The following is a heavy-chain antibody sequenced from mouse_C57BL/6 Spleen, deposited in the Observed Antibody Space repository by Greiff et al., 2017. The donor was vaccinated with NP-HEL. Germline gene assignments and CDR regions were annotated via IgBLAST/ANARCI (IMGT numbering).Heavy chain of an antibody. D-gene: IGHD1-1*01. V-gene: IGHV1-50*01. CDR1: GYTFTSYW. Sequence: QVQLKQPGAELVKPGASVKLSCKASGYTFTSYWMQWVKQRPGQGLEWIGEIDPSDSYTNYNQKFKGKATLTVDTSSSTAYMQLSSLTSEDSAVYYCAHYYGSSYGFAYWGQGTLVTVSA. CDR2: IDPSDSYT. CDR3: AHYYGSSYGFAY. J-gene: IGHJ3*01.